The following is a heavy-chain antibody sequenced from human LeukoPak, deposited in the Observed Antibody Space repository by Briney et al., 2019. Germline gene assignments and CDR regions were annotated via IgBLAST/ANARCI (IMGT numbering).Heavy chain of an antibody. V-gene: IGHV1-2*02. J-gene: IGHJ4*02. CDR1: GYTFTAYY. CDR2: INPNSGGT. D-gene: IGHD1-26*01. CDR3: ARDRGGATRRGFDY. Sequence: AASVKVSCKASGYTFTAYYMHWARQAPGQGLEWMGWINPNSGGTNYAQKFQGRVTMTRDTSISTAYMELSRLRSDDTAVYYCARDRGGATRRGFDYWGQGTLVTVSS.